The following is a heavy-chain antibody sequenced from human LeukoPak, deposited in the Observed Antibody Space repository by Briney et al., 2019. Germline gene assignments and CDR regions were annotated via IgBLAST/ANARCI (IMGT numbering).Heavy chain of an antibody. CDR2: ISAYNGNT. J-gene: IGHJ4*02. D-gene: IGHD6-13*01. CDR3: ASGYSSSWYFGGFDY. Sequence: ASVKVSCKASGYTFTSYGISWVRQAPGQGLEWMGWISAYNGNTNYAQKLQGRVTMTTDTSTSTAYMELRSLRSEDTAVYYCASGYSSSWYFGGFDYWGQGTLVTVSS. CDR1: GYTFTSYG. V-gene: IGHV1-18*01.